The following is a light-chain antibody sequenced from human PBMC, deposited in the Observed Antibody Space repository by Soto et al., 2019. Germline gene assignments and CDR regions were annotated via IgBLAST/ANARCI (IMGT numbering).Light chain of an antibody. Sequence: DIQMTQSPSSLSASVGDRVTITCRASQSISNSLNWYQRKLGKVPKVLIYGASTLQSGVPSRFSGSGSGTEFTLTISSLQPDDFATYYCQHYNSYSEAFGQGTKVDIK. CDR3: QHYNSYSEA. V-gene: IGKV1-16*01. CDR1: QSISNS. J-gene: IGKJ1*01. CDR2: GAS.